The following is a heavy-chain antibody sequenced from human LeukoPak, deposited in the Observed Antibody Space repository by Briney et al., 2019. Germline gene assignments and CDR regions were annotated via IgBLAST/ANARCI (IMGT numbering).Heavy chain of an antibody. CDR2: ISAYNGNT. D-gene: IGHD3-10*01. CDR3: ARVTVRGSSWEFYYYYYGMDV. CDR1: GYTFTSYG. J-gene: IGHJ6*02. Sequence: ASVTVSCKASGYTFTSYGISWVRQAPGQGREWMGWISAYNGNTNYAQKLQGRVTMTTDTSTSTAYMELGSLRSDDTAVYYCARVTVRGSSWEFYYYYYGMDVWGQGTTVTVSS. V-gene: IGHV1-18*01.